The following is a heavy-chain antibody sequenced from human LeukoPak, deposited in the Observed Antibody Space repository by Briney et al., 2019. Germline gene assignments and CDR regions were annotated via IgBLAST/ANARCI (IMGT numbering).Heavy chain of an antibody. J-gene: IGHJ6*03. CDR2: ISAISTTI. V-gene: IGHV3-48*01. D-gene: IGHD2-15*01. CDR3: ARAATYFSYYYMDV. Sequence: PGGSLRLSCAASGFSFSSYSMKWVRQAPGKGLEWVSYISAISTTIYYADSVRGRFTISRDNAKNSLYLQMNSLRAEDTAVYYCARAATYFSYYYMDVWGKGTTVTVSS. CDR1: GFSFSSYS.